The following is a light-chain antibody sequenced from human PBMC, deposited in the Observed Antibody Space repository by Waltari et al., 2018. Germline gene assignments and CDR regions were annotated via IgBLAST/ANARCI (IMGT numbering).Light chain of an antibody. CDR3: TSDAGSNQGV. V-gene: IGLV2-8*01. Sequence: QSALTQPPSASGSPGQSVTISCTGTSSDVGAYNYVSWYQLHPGEPPKLIIYDVNRRPAGVPYGFAGSRSGSPASLTGAGLQAEDEADYYCTSDAGSNQGVFGGGTKLTVL. CDR2: DVN. CDR1: SSDVGAYNY. J-gene: IGLJ2*01.